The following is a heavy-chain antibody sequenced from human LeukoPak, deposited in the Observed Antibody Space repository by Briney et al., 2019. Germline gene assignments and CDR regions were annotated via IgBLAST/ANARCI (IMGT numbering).Heavy chain of an antibody. CDR3: AGHYYYYYGMDV. Sequence: GGSLRLSCAASGFTFSSYAMHWVRQAPGKGLEWVAVISYDGSSKYYADSVKGRFTISRDNSKNTLYLQMNSLRAEDTAVYYCAGHYYYYYGMDVWGKGTTVTVSS. CDR1: GFTFSSYA. V-gene: IGHV3-30*04. J-gene: IGHJ6*04. CDR2: ISYDGSSK.